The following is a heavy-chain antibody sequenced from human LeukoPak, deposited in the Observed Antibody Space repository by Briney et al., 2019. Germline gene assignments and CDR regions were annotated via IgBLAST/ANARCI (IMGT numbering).Heavy chain of an antibody. V-gene: IGHV3-74*01. J-gene: IGHJ4*02. CDR3: ARDMYSMSSARGAY. CDR2: INGDGSST. D-gene: IGHD3-10*01. Sequence: GGSLRLSCAASGFTFSDYWMHWVRQAPGKGLVWVARINGDGSSTTYVESVRGRFTISRVNAKKTLYLQMNSLRAEDAAVYYCARDMYSMSSARGAYWGQGTLVAVSS. CDR1: GFTFSDYW.